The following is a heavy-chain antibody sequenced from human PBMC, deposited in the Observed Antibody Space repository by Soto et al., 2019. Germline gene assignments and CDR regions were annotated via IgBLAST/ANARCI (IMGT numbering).Heavy chain of an antibody. J-gene: IGHJ4*02. CDR3: ANEIIAVSGPWDFDN. Sequence: QVQLVESGGGVVQPGSALRLSCAASGFTFSTYGMSWVLQAPGKGLEWVAIISYDGIHKYYADSVKGRFTISRDNSRNTLYLQMNSLRAEDTAVYYCANEIIAVSGPWDFDNWGQGTLVNVSS. D-gene: IGHD6-19*01. V-gene: IGHV3-30*18. CDR2: ISYDGIHK. CDR1: GFTFSTYG.